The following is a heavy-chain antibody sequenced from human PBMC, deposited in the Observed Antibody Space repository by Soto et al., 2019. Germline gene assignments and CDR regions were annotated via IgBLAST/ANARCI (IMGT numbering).Heavy chain of an antibody. V-gene: IGHV1-24*01. J-gene: IGHJ5*02. CDR3: VAVASYCTSPGCYVGWFDP. CDR2: FDHEDGEA. CDR1: GYTLSELS. Sequence: QVQLVQSGAEVKKPGASVKVSCKVSGYTLSELSIHWVRQAPGKGLAWMGGFDHEDGEALYEQQFQGRVTLTEDTSTDTAYMELSSLRSEDTALYYCVAVASYCTSPGCYVGWFDPWGQGTLVTVSS. D-gene: IGHD2-2*01.